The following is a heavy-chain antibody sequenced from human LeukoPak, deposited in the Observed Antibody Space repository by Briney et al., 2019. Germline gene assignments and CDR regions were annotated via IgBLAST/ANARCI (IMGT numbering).Heavy chain of an antibody. Sequence: RGSLRLSCAASGFTFSSYSMNWVRQAPGKGLVWVSRVNSDGSTTNYADSVKGRFTISRDNAENTLYMRMNSLRPEDTAVYYCARGYYSSSRFDSWGQGTLVTVSS. CDR3: ARGYYSSSRFDS. CDR1: GFTFSSYS. D-gene: IGHD6-13*01. CDR2: VNSDGSTT. J-gene: IGHJ4*02. V-gene: IGHV3-74*01.